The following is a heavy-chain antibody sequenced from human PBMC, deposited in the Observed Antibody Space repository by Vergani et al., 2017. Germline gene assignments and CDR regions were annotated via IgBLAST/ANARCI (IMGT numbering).Heavy chain of an antibody. CDR3: ARVPTGAPRITIFGVVQASYYYMDV. CDR2: INPNSGGT. CDR1: GYTFTGYY. V-gene: IGHV1-2*02. J-gene: IGHJ6*03. Sequence: QVQLVQSGAEVKKPGASVKVSCKASGYTFTGYYMHWVRQAPGQGLEWMGWINPNSGGTNYAQKFQGRVTMTRDTSISTAYMELSRLRSDDTAVYYCARVPTGAPRITIFGVVQASYYYMDVWGKGTTVTVSS. D-gene: IGHD3-3*01.